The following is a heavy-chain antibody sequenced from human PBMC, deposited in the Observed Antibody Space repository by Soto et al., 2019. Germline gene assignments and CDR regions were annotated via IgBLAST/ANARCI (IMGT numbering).Heavy chain of an antibody. D-gene: IGHD3-16*01. CDR2: IYYSGST. V-gene: IGHV4-31*03. J-gene: IGHJ6*02. CDR3: ARDYTKVIFGGVTIYGMDV. Sequence: QVQLQESGPGLVKPSQTLSLTCTVSGGSISSGGYYWSWIRQHPGKGLEWIGYIYYSGSTYYNPYLKSRVTISVDTSKNQFSLKLSSVTAADTAVYYCARDYTKVIFGGVTIYGMDVWGQGTTVTVSS. CDR1: GGSISSGGYY.